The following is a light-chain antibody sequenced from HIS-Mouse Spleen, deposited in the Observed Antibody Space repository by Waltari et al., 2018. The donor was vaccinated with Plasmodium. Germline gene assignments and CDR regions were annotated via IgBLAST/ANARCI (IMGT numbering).Light chain of an antibody. Sequence: QSALTQPASVSGSPGQSITISCTGTSSAVGSYNLFSWYHQHPGKAPKLMIYEGSKRPSGVSNRFSGSKSGNTASLTISGLQAEDEADYYCCSYAGSSTFVVFGGGTKLTVL. CDR1: SSAVGSYNL. CDR2: EGS. CDR3: CSYAGSSTFVV. J-gene: IGLJ2*01. V-gene: IGLV2-23*03.